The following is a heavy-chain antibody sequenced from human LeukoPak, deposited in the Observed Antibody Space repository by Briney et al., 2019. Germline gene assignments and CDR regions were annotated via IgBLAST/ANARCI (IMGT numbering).Heavy chain of an antibody. V-gene: IGHV3-30*03. Sequence: GGSLRLSCAASGFTFSSYGMHWVRQAPGKGLEWVAVISYDGSNKYYADSVKGRFTISRDNSKNTLYLQMNSLRAEDTAVYYCARGPPLGISWGQGTLVTVSS. J-gene: IGHJ5*02. CDR2: ISYDGSNK. CDR1: GFTFSSYG. CDR3: ARGPPLGIS. D-gene: IGHD1-14*01.